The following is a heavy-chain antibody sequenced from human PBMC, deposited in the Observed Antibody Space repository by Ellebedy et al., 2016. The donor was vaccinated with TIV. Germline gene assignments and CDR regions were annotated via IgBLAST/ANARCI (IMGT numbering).Heavy chain of an antibody. D-gene: IGHD2-21*02. CDR1: VYSFDSYA. Sequence: AASVKVSCKASVYSFDSYALTWVREAPGQGLEWMGWISTYNGKTNYAQNFQGRVTLTTDTSTSTAYLELRSLTSDDTAVYFCARVSAVTAHFDHWGQGSLVTVSS. J-gene: IGHJ4*02. V-gene: IGHV1-18*01. CDR3: ARVSAVTAHFDH. CDR2: ISTYNGKT.